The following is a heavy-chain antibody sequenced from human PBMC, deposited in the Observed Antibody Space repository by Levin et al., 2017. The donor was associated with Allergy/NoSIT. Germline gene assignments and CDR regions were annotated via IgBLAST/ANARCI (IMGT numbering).Heavy chain of an antibody. V-gene: IGHV3-30-3*01. J-gene: IGHJ4*02. CDR1: GFTFSSYA. D-gene: IGHD3-9*01. Sequence: PGGSLRLSCAASGFTFSSYAMHWVRQAPGKGLEWVAVISYDGSNKYYADSVKGRFTISRDNSKNTLYLQMNSLRAEDTAVYYCARAYYDILTGYSPYYFDYWGQGTLVTVSS. CDR2: ISYDGSNK. CDR3: ARAYYDILTGYSPYYFDY.